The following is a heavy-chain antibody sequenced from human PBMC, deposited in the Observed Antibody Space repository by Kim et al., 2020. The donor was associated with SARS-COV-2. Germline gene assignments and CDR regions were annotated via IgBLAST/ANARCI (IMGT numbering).Heavy chain of an antibody. Sequence: PQGRVTMTTDTSTSTAYMELRSLRSDDTAVYYCARGGLYSSGAGGWDFDYWGQGTLVTVSS. J-gene: IGHJ4*02. D-gene: IGHD6-19*01. V-gene: IGHV1-18*01. CDR3: ARGGLYSSGAGGWDFDY.